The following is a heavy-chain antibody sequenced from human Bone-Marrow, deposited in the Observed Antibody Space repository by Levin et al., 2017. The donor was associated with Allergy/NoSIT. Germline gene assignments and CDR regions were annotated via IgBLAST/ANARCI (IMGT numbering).Heavy chain of an antibody. Sequence: GESLKISCAASGFTFSDYYMSWIRQAPGKGLEWVSYISSSSSYTNYADSVKGRFTISRDNAKNSLYLQMNSLRAEDTAVYYCASSVASIAAAGRRHWFDPWGQGTLVTVSS. CDR3: ASSVASIAAAGRRHWFDP. CDR2: ISSSSSYT. V-gene: IGHV3-11*03. CDR1: GFTFSDYY. D-gene: IGHD6-13*01. J-gene: IGHJ5*02.